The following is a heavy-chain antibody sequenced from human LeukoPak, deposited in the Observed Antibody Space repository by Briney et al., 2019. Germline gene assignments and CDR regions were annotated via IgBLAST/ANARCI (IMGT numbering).Heavy chain of an antibody. Sequence: PGGSLRLSCAASGFTFDDYAMHWVRQAPGKGLEWVSGISWNNGSIGYADSVKGRFTISRDNAKNSLYLQMNSLRAEDTALYYCAKGAIFGVVITKPYNWFDPWGQGTLVTVSS. CDR1: GFTFDDYA. D-gene: IGHD3-3*01. CDR2: ISWNNGSI. V-gene: IGHV3-9*01. CDR3: AKGAIFGVVITKPYNWFDP. J-gene: IGHJ5*02.